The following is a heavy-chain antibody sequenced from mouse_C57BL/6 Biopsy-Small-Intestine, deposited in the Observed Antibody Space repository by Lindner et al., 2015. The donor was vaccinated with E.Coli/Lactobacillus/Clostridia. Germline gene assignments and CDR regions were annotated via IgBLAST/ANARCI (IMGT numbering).Heavy chain of an antibody. CDR2: INPYNDGT. CDR1: RYTFTSYV. V-gene: IGHV1-14*01. CDR3: AKAHYRYYYFDY. J-gene: IGHJ2*01. Sequence: VQLQESGPELVKPGASVKMSCKASRYTFTSYVMHWVKQKPGQGLEWIGYINPYNDGTKYNEKFKGKATLTSDKSSSTAYMELSSLTSEDSAVNYCAKAHYRYYYFDYWGQGTTLTVSS. D-gene: IGHD2-14*01.